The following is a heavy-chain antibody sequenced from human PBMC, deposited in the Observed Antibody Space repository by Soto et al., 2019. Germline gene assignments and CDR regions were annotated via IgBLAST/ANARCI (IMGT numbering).Heavy chain of an antibody. V-gene: IGHV1-58*01. Sequence: ASVKVSCKASGFTFTSSAVQWVRQARGQRLEWIGWIVVGSGNTNYAQKFQERVTITRDMSTSTAYMELSSLRSEDTAVYYCAAGGIAVAGHYYYYGMDVWGQGTTVTVSS. D-gene: IGHD6-19*01. J-gene: IGHJ6*02. CDR1: GFTFTSSA. CDR2: IVVGSGNT. CDR3: AAGGIAVAGHYYYYGMDV.